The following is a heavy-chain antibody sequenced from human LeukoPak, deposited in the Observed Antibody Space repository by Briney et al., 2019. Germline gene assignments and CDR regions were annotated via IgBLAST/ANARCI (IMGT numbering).Heavy chain of an antibody. D-gene: IGHD3-16*01. J-gene: IGHJ4*02. CDR2: IYHSGST. V-gene: IGHV4-38-2*02. CDR1: GYSISSGYH. Sequence: SETLSLTCTVPGYSISSGYHWGWIRQPPGKGLEWIGSIYHSGSTYYSPSLKSRVTISIDTSKNQLSLKLSAVTAADTAVYYCATDGLGASVDYWGQGTLVTVSS. CDR3: ATDGLGASVDY.